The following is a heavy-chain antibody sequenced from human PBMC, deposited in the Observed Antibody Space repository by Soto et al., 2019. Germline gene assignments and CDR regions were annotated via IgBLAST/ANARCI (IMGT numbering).Heavy chain of an antibody. CDR1: GYTFTSYG. CDR2: ISAYNGNT. CDR3: ARDGEDIVVVPDSMDV. J-gene: IGHJ6*02. Sequence: VKVSCKASGYTFTSYGISWVRQAPGQGLEWMGWISAYNGNTNYAQKLQGRVTMTTDTSTSTAYMELRSLRSDDTAVYYCARDGEDIVVVPDSMDVWGQGTTVTVSS. D-gene: IGHD2-2*01. V-gene: IGHV1-18*01.